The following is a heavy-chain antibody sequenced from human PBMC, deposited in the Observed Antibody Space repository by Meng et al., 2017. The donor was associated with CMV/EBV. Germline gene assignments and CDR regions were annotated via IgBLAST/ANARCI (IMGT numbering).Heavy chain of an antibody. CDR3: ARGGNWFDP. CDR2: INHSGSN. V-gene: IGHV4-34*01. CDR1: GGSFSGYY. J-gene: IGHJ5*02. Sequence: QGQRPQWGGGPVNPSATLLLTCAVHGGSFSGYYWSWTRQPQGKGLEWIGEINHSGSNNYNPSLKSRVTISVDTSKNQFSLKLSSVTAADTAVYYCARGGNWFDPWGQGTLVTVSS.